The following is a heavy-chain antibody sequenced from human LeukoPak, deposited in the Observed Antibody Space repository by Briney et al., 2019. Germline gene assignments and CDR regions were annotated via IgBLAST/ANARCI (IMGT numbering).Heavy chain of an antibody. CDR3: ARGLLPSEWLVFDY. V-gene: IGHV3-23*01. Sequence: GGSLRLSCAASGFTFSSYWMHWVRQAPGKGLEWVSAISGSGGSTYYADSVKGRFTISRDNSKNTLYLRMNSLRAEDTAVYYCARGLLPSEWLVFDYWGQGTLVTVSS. D-gene: IGHD6-19*01. CDR1: GFTFSSYW. J-gene: IGHJ4*02. CDR2: ISGSGGST.